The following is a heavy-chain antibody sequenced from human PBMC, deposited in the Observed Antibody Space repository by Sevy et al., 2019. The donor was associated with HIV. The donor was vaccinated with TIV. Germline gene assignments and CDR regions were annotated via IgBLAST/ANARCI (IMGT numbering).Heavy chain of an antibody. Sequence: GGSLGLSCAASGFTFSTYGMNWVRQAPGKGLEWVSSISSTSSYIDYAYSVKGRFTISRDNAKNSLYLQMNNLRAEDTALYYCARDYNSGWRKFNLFDPWGQGTLVTVSS. D-gene: IGHD6-19*01. CDR2: ISSTSSYI. V-gene: IGHV3-21*01. J-gene: IGHJ5*02. CDR1: GFTFSTYG. CDR3: ARDYNSGWRKFNLFDP.